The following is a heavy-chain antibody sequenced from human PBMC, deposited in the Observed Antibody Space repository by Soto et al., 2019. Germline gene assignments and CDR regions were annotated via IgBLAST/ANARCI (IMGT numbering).Heavy chain of an antibody. CDR1: GYTFTSYY. D-gene: IGHD6-13*01. J-gene: IGHJ5*02. Sequence: ASVKVSCKASGYTFTSYYMHWVRQAPGQGLEWMGIINPSGGSTSYAQKFQGRVTMTRDTSTSTVYMELSSLRSEDTAVYYCAREGSSSWYSWSGFDLWGQGTLVTVSS. CDR3: AREGSSSWYSWSGFDL. CDR2: INPSGGST. V-gene: IGHV1-46*01.